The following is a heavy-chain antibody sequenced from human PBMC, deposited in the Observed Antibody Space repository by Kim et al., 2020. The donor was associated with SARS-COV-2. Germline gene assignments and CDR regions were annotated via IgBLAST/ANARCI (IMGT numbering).Heavy chain of an antibody. CDR3: ARFSAEEFGDPEDY. Sequence: SETLSLTCAVSGGSISSSNWWSWVRQPPGKGLEWIGEIYHSGSTNYNPSLKSRVTISVDKSKNQFSLKLSSVTAADTAVYYCARFSAEEFGDPEDYWGQGTLVTVSS. CDR1: GGSISSSNW. J-gene: IGHJ4*02. CDR2: IYHSGST. D-gene: IGHD3-10*01. V-gene: IGHV4-4*02.